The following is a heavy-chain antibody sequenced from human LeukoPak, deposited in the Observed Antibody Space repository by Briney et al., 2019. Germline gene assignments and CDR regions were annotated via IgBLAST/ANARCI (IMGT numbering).Heavy chain of an antibody. V-gene: IGHV4-38-2*02. J-gene: IGHJ4*02. CDR1: DYSISRGHY. CDR3: ARATYDFWSGTRSYYFDY. CDR2: IYYTGSS. D-gene: IGHD3-3*01. Sequence: SETLSLTCIVSDYSISRGHYWGWIRQPPEKGLEWIGTIYYTGSSFYNPSLKSRLSISADTSKNQFSLKLSSVTAADTAVYYCARATYDFWSGTRSYYFDYWGQGTLVTVSS.